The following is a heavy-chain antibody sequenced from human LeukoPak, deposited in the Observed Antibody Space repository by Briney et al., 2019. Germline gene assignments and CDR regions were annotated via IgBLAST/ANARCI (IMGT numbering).Heavy chain of an antibody. Sequence: GGSLRLSCVASGSTLRSYSMNWVRQAPGKGLEWVSYISSGSSLIHYADSVKGRFTISRDNAKNSLFLQMNNLRVEDTAVYYCAPTYYYESSGHQGGQGTLVTVSA. CDR2: ISSGSSLI. D-gene: IGHD3-22*01. V-gene: IGHV3-48*01. CDR3: APTYYYESSGHQ. CDR1: GSTLRSYS. J-gene: IGHJ4*02.